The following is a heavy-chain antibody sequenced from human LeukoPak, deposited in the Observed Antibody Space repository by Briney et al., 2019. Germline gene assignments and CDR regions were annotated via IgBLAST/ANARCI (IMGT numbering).Heavy chain of an antibody. Sequence: GGSLRLSCAASGFTFSSYGMHWVRQAPGKGLGWVAVIWYDGINKYYADSVKGRFTISRDNSKNTLYLQMNGLRAEDTAVYYCARGMVGATYFDYWGQGTLVTVSS. CDR3: ARGMVGATYFDY. J-gene: IGHJ4*02. CDR2: IWYDGINK. D-gene: IGHD1-26*01. CDR1: GFTFSSYG. V-gene: IGHV3-33*01.